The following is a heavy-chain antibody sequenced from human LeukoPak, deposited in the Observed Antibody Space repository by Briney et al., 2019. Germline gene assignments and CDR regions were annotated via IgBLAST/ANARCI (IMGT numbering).Heavy chain of an antibody. D-gene: IGHD3-10*01. Sequence: SETLSLTCTVSGYSISSGYYWGWIRQPPGKGLEWIGSIYHSGSTYYNPSLKSRVTISVDTSKNQFSLKLSSVTAADTAVYYCARYRRTGSKSYYFDYWGQGTLVTVSS. CDR3: ARYRRTGSKSYYFDY. V-gene: IGHV4-38-2*02. CDR2: IYHSGST. CDR1: GYSISSGYY. J-gene: IGHJ4*02.